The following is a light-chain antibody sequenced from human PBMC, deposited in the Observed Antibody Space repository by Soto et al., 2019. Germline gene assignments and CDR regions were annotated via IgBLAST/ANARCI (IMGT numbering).Light chain of an antibody. J-gene: IGKJ4*01. CDR1: QSVSDN. Sequence: EIVMTQSPATLSVSPGERATLSCRASQSVSDNLVWYQQKPGQAPRLLIYGASTRATGIPARFSGSGSGTEFTLTISSLQSEDFAVYYCQHYNNLPLTFGGGSKVEIK. CDR3: QHYNNLPLT. V-gene: IGKV3-15*01. CDR2: GAS.